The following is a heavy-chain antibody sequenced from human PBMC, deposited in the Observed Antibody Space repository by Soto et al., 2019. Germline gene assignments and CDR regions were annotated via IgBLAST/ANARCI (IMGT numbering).Heavy chain of an antibody. J-gene: IGHJ4*02. V-gene: IGHV3-23*01. CDR1: GVTFSNYA. Sequence: PGGSLRLSCAASGVTFSNYAMTWVRQAPGKGLECVSAISGGGSTTYYADFVKGRFSISRDNSKNKFYLQMNSLRADETAVYYCAKKASSGWYGTFDYWGQGTLVTVSS. D-gene: IGHD6-19*01. CDR2: ISGGGSTT. CDR3: AKKASSGWYGTFDY.